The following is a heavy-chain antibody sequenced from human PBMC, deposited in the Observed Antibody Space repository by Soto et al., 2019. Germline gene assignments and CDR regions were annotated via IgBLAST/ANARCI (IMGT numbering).Heavy chain of an antibody. D-gene: IGHD3-10*01. Sequence: PGGSLRLSCVASGFTFRAYDMYWVRQSPGRGLEWVAMISFDGTNIHYADSVKGRFAISRDNGKNRLDLQMNSLRAEDTALYRCVRDILRIRYGSGRFDPWGLGTLVTVSS. V-gene: IGHV3-33*05. J-gene: IGHJ5*02. CDR2: ISFDGTNI. CDR1: GFTFRAYD. CDR3: VRDILRIRYGSGRFDP.